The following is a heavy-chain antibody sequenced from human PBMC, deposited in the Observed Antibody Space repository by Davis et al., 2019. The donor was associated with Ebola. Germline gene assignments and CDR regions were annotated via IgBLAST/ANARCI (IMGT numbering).Heavy chain of an antibody. J-gene: IGHJ4*02. CDR3: ARVYYDFWSGLDY. D-gene: IGHD3-3*01. CDR2: INPHNGNT. Sequence: ASVKVSCKASGYTFTSYGITWVRQAPGQGLEWMGWINPHNGNTNYAQNVQGRVTMTTDTSTSTAYMEVGILRSDDTAVYYCARVYYDFWSGLDYWGQGTLVTVSS. V-gene: IGHV1-18*04. CDR1: GYTFTSYG.